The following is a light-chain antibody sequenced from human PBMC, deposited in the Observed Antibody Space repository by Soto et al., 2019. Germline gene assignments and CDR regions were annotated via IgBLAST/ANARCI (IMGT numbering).Light chain of an antibody. J-gene: IGKJ1*01. V-gene: IGKV3-20*01. CDR1: QSITRSF. CDR2: DAS. Sequence: EIVLTQSPGTLSLSPGERATLSCRASQSITRSFIAWYQQKAGQAPRLLFYDASSRATGIPDRFGGSGSGTEFTHTISRLEAEDLAVYYCQQYSSSPETVGQGTKVEIK. CDR3: QQYSSSPET.